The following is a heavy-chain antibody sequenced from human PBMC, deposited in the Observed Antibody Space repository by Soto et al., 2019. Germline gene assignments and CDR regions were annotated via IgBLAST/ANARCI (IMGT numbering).Heavy chain of an antibody. V-gene: IGHV3-23*01. CDR2: ISGSGGST. D-gene: IGHD6-13*01. Sequence: EVPLLESGGGLVQPGGSLRLSCAASGFTFSSYAMSWVRQAPGKGLEWVSAISGSGGSTYYADSVKGRFTISRDNSTTTLYLQMTSLRAEDTAVYYCAQSGMGIDYWGQGTLVTVSS. CDR3: AQSGMGIDY. CDR1: GFTFSSYA. J-gene: IGHJ4*02.